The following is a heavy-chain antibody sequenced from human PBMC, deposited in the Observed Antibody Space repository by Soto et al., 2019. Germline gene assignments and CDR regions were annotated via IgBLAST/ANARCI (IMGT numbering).Heavy chain of an antibody. D-gene: IGHD6-13*01. CDR1: GFTFDDYA. CDR2: ISWNSGSI. CDR3: ARYSGSWSGGGYYYYGMDV. J-gene: IGHJ6*02. Sequence: GGSLRLSCAASGFTFDDYAMHWVRQAPGKGLEWVSGISWNSGSIGYADSVKGRFTISRDNAKNSLYLQMNSLRAEDTAVYYCARYSGSWSGGGYYYYGMDVWGQGTTVTVSS. V-gene: IGHV3-9*01.